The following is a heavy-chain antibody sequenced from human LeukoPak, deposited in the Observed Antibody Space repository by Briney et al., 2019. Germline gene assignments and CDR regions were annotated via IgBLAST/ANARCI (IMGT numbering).Heavy chain of an antibody. CDR2: ISGSGGST. V-gene: IGHV3-23*01. D-gene: IGHD6-19*01. CDR3: ASLAGSSGWSPTHDAFDI. J-gene: IGHJ3*02. CDR1: GFTFSSYA. Sequence: PGGSLRLSCAASGFTFSSYAMSWVRQAPGKGLEWVSAISGSGGSTYYADSVKGRFTISRDNSKNTLYLQMNSLRAEDTAVYYCASLAGSSGWSPTHDAFDIWGQGTMVTVSS.